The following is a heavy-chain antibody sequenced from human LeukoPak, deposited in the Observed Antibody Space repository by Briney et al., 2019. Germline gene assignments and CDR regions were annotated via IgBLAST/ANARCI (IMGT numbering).Heavy chain of an antibody. J-gene: IGHJ6*02. V-gene: IGHV4-39*01. D-gene: IGHD2-15*01. CDR3: AGHTRVTTVVRVYGMDV. Sequence: SETLSLTCTVSGDSVSNSNYYWAWIRQSPGEGLEWIGSIYYTGSTYDNPFLKSRVTISIDTSKNQFSLKLTSVTAADSALYYCAGHTRVTTVVRVYGMDVWGQGTTVTVSS. CDR2: IYYTGST. CDR1: GDSVSNSNYY.